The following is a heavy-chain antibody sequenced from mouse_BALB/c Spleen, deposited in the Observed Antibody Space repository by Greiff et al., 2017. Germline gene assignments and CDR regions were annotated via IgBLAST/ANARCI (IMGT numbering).Heavy chain of an antibody. D-gene: IGHD2-10*02. J-gene: IGHJ2*01. CDR2: ISSGSSTI. Sequence: EVMLVESGGGLVQPGGSRKLSCAASGFTFSSFGMHWVRQAPEKGLEWVAYISSGSSTIYYADTVKGRFTISRDNPKNTLFLQMTSLRSEDTAMYYCARSQYGNSYYFDYWGQGTTLTVSS. CDR1: GFTFSSFG. V-gene: IGHV5-17*02. CDR3: ARSQYGNSYYFDY.